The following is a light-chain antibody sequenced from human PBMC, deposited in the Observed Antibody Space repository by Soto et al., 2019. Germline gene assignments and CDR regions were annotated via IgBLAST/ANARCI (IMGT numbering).Light chain of an antibody. CDR1: QSVSSN. V-gene: IGKV3-15*01. CDR3: QQSNNWPYT. CDR2: GAS. Sequence: VVMTQSPATLSVSPGERATLSCRASQSVSSNLAWYQQKPGQAPRLLFYGASTRATGIPARFSGSGSGTDFPLTISSLQSEDFAVYYCQQSNNWPYTFGQGTKLEIK. J-gene: IGKJ2*01.